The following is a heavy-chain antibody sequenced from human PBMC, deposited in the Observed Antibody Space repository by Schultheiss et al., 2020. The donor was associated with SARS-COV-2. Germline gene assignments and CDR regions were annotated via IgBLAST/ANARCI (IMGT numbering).Heavy chain of an antibody. Sequence: GGSLRLSCAASGLTFSTSWMHWVRQAPGKGLVWVSRINSDGSSTAYADSVKGRFTISRDNAKNTLYLQMNSLRAEDTALYYCAKEYGSYSPWGQGTLVTVSS. CDR2: INSDGSST. J-gene: IGHJ5*02. D-gene: IGHD1-26*01. CDR1: GLTFSTSW. V-gene: IGHV3-74*01. CDR3: AKEYGSYSP.